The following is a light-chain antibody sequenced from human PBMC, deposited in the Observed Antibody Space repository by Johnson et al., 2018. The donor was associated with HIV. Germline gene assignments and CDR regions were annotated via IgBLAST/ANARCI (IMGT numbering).Light chain of an antibody. CDR1: SSNIGINY. Sequence: QSALTQPPSVSAAPGQKVTISCSGSSSNIGINYVSWFQQLPGTAPKLLIYDNNKRPSGIPDRFSGSKSGTSATLGITGLQTGDEADYYCGTWDSSLSAGGVFGTGTKVTVL. V-gene: IGLV1-51*01. CDR3: GTWDSSLSAGGV. J-gene: IGLJ1*01. CDR2: DNN.